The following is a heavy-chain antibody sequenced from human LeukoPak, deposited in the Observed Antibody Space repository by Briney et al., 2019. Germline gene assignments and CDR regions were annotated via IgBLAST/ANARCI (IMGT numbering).Heavy chain of an antibody. D-gene: IGHD6-13*01. J-gene: IGHJ5*02. Sequence: SETLSLTCTVSGGSISSSSYYWGWIRQPPGKGVEWIGSIYYSGSTYYNPSLKSRVTISVDTSKNQFSLKLSSVTAADTAVYYCARVRGYSSSWYWFDPCGQGTLVTVSS. CDR3: ARVRGYSSSWYWFDP. CDR2: IYYSGST. V-gene: IGHV4-39*07. CDR1: GGSISSSSYY.